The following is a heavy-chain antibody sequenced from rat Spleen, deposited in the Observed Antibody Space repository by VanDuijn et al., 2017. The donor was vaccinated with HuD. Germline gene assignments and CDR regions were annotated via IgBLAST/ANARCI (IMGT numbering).Heavy chain of an antibody. CDR3: ARHRGLRVYLYYFDY. J-gene: IGHJ2*01. D-gene: IGHD1-9*01. CDR2: ISYDGSST. V-gene: IGHV5-7*01. CDR1: GFTFSDYN. Sequence: EVQLVESGGGLVHPGRSLKLSCAASGFTFSDYNMAWVRQAPKKGLEWVATISYDGSSTYYRDSVKGRFTISRDNAKSTLYLQMDSLRSEDTATYYCARHRGLRVYLYYFDYWGQGVMVTVSS.